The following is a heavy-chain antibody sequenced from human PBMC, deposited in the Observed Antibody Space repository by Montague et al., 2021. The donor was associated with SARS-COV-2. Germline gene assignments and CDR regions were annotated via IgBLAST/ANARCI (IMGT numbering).Heavy chain of an antibody. J-gene: IGHJ5*02. CDR2: IYYSGST. CDR1: GGSINSYY. V-gene: IGHV4-59*12. CDR3: AREDRGNWFDP. D-gene: IGHD3-22*01. Sequence: SETLSLTCTVSGGSINSYYWSWIRQPPGKGLEWIGYIYYSGSTNYNPSLKTRVTISVDPSKNQFSLKMRSVTAADTAVYYCAREDRGNWFDPWGQGALVIVSS.